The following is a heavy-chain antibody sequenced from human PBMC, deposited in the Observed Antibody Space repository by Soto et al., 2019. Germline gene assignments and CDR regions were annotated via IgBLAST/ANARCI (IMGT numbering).Heavy chain of an antibody. J-gene: IGHJ5*02. CDR1: GGSISSGGYA. D-gene: IGHD1-7*01. CDR3: ARDSLTGNYFDP. V-gene: IGHV4-30-2*01. CDR2: IYHSGYT. Sequence: SETLSLTCAVSGGSISSGGYAWNWIRQPPGKGLEWIGYIYHSGYTSYNPSLKNRVTISVDKSKNQFSLTLSFVTAADTAVYDCARDSLTGNYFDPWGQGTLVPVSS.